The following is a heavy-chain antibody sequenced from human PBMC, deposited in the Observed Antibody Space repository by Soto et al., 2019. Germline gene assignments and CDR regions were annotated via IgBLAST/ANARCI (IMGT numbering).Heavy chain of an antibody. D-gene: IGHD2-2*01. CDR1: GGTFSSYA. J-gene: IGHJ6*02. V-gene: IGHV1-69*01. Sequence: QVQLVQSGAEVKKPGSSVKVSCKASGGTFSSYAISWVRQAPGQGLEWMGGIIPISETTNYAQKFQGRVTISADDSKSTAYLELSSVRSEDTAVYYCARGQGSSTSLAIYYYYYYGMDVWGQGTTVTVSS. CDR2: IIPISETT. CDR3: ARGQGSSTSLAIYYYYYYGMDV.